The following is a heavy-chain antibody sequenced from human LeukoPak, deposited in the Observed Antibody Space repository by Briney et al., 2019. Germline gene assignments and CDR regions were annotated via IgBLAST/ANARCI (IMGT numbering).Heavy chain of an antibody. Sequence: SETLSLTCTVSGGSISSSSYYWGWIRQPPGKGLEWIGRIYTSGSTNYNPSLKSRVTISVDTSKNQFSLKLSSVTAADTAVYYCARVLFGTSDAFDIWGQGTMVTVSS. CDR2: IYTSGST. V-gene: IGHV4-39*07. D-gene: IGHD6-13*01. CDR3: ARVLFGTSDAFDI. J-gene: IGHJ3*02. CDR1: GGSISSSSYY.